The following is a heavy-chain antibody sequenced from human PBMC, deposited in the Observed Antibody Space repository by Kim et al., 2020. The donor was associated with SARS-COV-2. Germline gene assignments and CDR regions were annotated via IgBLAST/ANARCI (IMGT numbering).Heavy chain of an antibody. CDR1: GGTFSSYA. CDR2: IIPIFGTA. V-gene: IGHV1-69*13. CDR3: ARSVGATKRYYYYGMDV. Sequence: SVKVSCKASGGTFSSYAISWVRQAPGQGLEWMGGIIPIFGTANYAQKFQGRVTITADESTSTAYMELSSLRSEDTAVYYCARSVGATKRYYYYGMDVWGQGTTVTVSS. D-gene: IGHD1-26*01. J-gene: IGHJ6*02.